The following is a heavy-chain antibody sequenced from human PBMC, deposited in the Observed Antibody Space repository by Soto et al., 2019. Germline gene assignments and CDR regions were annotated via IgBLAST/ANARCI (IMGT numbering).Heavy chain of an antibody. Sequence: ASVKVSCKASGGTFSSYAISWVRQAPGQGLEWMGGIIPIFGTANYAQKFQGRVTITADKSTSTAYMELSSLRSEDTAVYYCARILTGYYYFDYWGQGTLVTVSS. CDR2: IIPIFGTA. CDR1: GGTFSSYA. J-gene: IGHJ4*02. CDR3: ARILTGYYYFDY. V-gene: IGHV1-69*06. D-gene: IGHD3-9*01.